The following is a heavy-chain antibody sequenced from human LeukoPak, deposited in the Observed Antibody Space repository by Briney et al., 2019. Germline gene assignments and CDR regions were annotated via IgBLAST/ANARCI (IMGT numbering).Heavy chain of an antibody. CDR1: GGSISSYY. CDR3: ARAAGDYYYYYYGMDV. J-gene: IGHJ6*02. D-gene: IGHD3-16*01. CDR2: IYYSGST. V-gene: IGHV4-59*12. Sequence: PSETLSLTCTVSGGSISSYYWSWIRQPPGKGLEWMGYIYYSGSTNYNPSLKSRVTISVDTSKNQSSLKLSSVTAADTAVYYCARAAGDYYYYYYGMDVWGQGTTVTVSS.